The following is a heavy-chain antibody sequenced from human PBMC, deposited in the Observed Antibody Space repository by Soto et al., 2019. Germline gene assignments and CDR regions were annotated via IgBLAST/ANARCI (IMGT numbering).Heavy chain of an antibody. CDR2: INHSGST. D-gene: IGHD6-13*01. CDR1: GGSFSGYY. V-gene: IGHV4-34*01. Sequence: QVQLQQWGAGLLKPSETLSLTCAVYGGSFSGYYWSWILQPPGKGLEWIGEINHSGSTNYNPSLKSRVTISVDTSKNQFSLKLSSVTAADTAVYYCARVRIAAAGEKDAFDIWGQGTMVTVSS. J-gene: IGHJ3*02. CDR3: ARVRIAAAGEKDAFDI.